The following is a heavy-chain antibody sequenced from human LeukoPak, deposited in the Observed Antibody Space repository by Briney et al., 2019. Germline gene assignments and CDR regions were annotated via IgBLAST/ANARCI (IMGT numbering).Heavy chain of an antibody. CDR3: ARIWQWLALDY. V-gene: IGHV3-64*02. CDR1: GFTFSAYA. Sequence: GGSLRLSCAASGFTFSAYAMHWVRQAPGKGLEYVSAITGNGGSTYYADSVKGRFTISRDNSKNTLYRQMGSLRTEDMAVYYCARIWQWLALDYWGQGTLVTVSS. J-gene: IGHJ4*02. D-gene: IGHD6-19*01. CDR2: ITGNGGST.